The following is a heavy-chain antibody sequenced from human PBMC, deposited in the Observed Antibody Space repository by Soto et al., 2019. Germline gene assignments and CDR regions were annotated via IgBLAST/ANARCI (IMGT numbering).Heavy chain of an antibody. CDR3: ARASSNYYFDY. J-gene: IGHJ4*02. CDR2: VRNKANSYTT. V-gene: IGHV3-72*01. Sequence: EVQLVESGGGLVQPGGSLRLSCAASGFTFSDHYMDWVRQAPGKGLEWVGRVRNKANSYTTEYAASVKDRFTISRDDSKNSLFLQMNSLKTEDTAMYYCARASSNYYFDYWGQGTLVTVSS. CDR1: GFTFSDHY. D-gene: IGHD2-8*01.